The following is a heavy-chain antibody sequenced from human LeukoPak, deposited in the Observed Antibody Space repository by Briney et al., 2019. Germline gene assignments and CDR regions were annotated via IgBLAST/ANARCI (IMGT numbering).Heavy chain of an antibody. D-gene: IGHD3-22*01. CDR2: IYYSGST. CDR1: GGSISSGDYY. CDR3: ARGSYYYDSSGYYHWFDP. V-gene: IGHV4-30-4*01. Sequence: SETLSLTCTVSGGSISSGDYYWSWIRQPPGKGLEWIGYIYYSGSTYYNPSLKSRVTISVDTSKNQFSLKLSSVTAADTAVYYCARGSYYYDSSGYYHWFDPWGQGTLVTVSS. J-gene: IGHJ5*02.